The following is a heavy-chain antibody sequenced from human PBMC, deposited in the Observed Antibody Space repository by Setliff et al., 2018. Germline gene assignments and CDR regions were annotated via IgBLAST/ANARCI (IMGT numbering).Heavy chain of an antibody. J-gene: IGHJ3*02. Sequence: ASVKVSCKASGYSFTSDDINWVRQATGQGPEWMGWLNPSSGNTGYAPKFQGRVTITRSTSLSTAYMELSSLRSEDTAIYYCARAHSGSDFHDPFDIWGQGTMVTVS. CDR2: LNPSSGNT. CDR3: ARAHSGSDFHDPFDI. D-gene: IGHD1-26*01. V-gene: IGHV1-8*03. CDR1: GYSFTSDD.